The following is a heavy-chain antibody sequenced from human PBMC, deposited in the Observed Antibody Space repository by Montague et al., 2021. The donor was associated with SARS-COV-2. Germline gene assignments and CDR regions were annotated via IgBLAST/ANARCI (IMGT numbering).Heavy chain of an antibody. J-gene: IGHJ3*02. Sequence: QSGAEVKKPGESLKISCKGSGYSFTSYWIGWVRQMPGKGLEWMGIIYPGDSDTRYSPSFQGQVTISADKSISTAYLQWSSLKASDTAMYYCARLRYCSGGSCYSSPWDAFDIWGQGTMVTVSS. CDR2: IYPGDSDT. D-gene: IGHD2-15*01. V-gene: IGHV5-51*03. CDR1: GYSFTSYW. CDR3: ARLRYCSGGSCYSSPWDAFDI.